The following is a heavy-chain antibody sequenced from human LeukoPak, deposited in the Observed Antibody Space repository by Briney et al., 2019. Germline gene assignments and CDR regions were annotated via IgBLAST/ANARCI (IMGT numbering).Heavy chain of an antibody. J-gene: IGHJ6*03. CDR1: VGSFSGYY. V-gene: IGHV4-34*01. Sequence: SETLSLTCAVYVGSFSGYYWSWIRQPPGKGLEGIGEINHSGNPNYNPSLKSRVTISVDRSKNQFSLKLSSVTAADTAVYYCARFGRRTTGTTRYYYYYMDVWGKGTTVTISS. CDR3: ARFGRRTTGTTRYYYYYMDV. CDR2: INHSGNP. D-gene: IGHD1-1*01.